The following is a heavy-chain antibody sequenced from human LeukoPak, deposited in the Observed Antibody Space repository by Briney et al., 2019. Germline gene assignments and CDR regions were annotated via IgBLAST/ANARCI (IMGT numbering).Heavy chain of an antibody. CDR1: GFTVSSNY. J-gene: IGHJ4*02. V-gene: IGHV3-66*01. Sequence: GGSLRLSCAASGFTVSSNYMTWVRQAPGKGLEWVSVIYSGGSTYYTDSVKGRFTISRDNSKNTLYLQMNNLRPEDTGVYYCARDDGGDNNRGSIDYWGQGTLVTVSS. CDR3: ARDDGGDNNRGSIDY. CDR2: IYSGGST. D-gene: IGHD3-16*01.